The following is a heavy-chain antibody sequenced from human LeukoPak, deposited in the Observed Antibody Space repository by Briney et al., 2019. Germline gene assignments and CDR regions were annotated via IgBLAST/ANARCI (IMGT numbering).Heavy chain of an antibody. V-gene: IGHV1-18*01. CDR3: ARALPDYYDSSGYYYHAEYFQH. CDR2: ISAYNGNT. D-gene: IGHD3-22*01. CDR1: GYTFTSYG. Sequence: ASVKVSCKASGYTFTSYGISWVRQAPGQGLEWMGWISAYNGNTNYAQKLQGRVTMTTDTSTSTAYMELRSLRPDDTAVYYCARALPDYYDSSGYYYHAEYFQHWGQGTLVTVSS. J-gene: IGHJ1*01.